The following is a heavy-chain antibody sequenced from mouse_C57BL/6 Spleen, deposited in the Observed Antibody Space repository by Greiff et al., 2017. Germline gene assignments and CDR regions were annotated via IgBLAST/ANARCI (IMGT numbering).Heavy chain of an antibody. Sequence: QVQLQQSDAELVKPGASVKISCKVSGYTFTDHTIHWMKQRPEQGLEWIGYIYPRDGSTKYNEKFKGKATLTADKSSSTAYMQLNSLTSEDSAVYCCARRLYYYGSSYDYFDYWGQGTTRTVSS. CDR3: ARRLYYYGSSYDYFDY. CDR2: IYPRDGST. D-gene: IGHD1-1*01. CDR1: GYTFTDHT. V-gene: IGHV1-78*01. J-gene: IGHJ2*01.